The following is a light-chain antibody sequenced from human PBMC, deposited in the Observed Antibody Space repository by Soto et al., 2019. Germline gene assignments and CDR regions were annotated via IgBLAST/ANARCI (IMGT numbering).Light chain of an antibody. V-gene: IGLV2-14*01. CDR2: EVS. CDR3: SSYSSSSTLV. Sequence: QSALTQPASVSGSPGQSITIACTGTSSDVGGYNFVSWFQQNPRKAPKLIIYEVSNRPSGVSYRFSGSKSGNTASLTISGLEAEDEANYYCSSYSSSSTLVFGTGTQLTVL. CDR1: SSDVGGYNF. J-gene: IGLJ1*01.